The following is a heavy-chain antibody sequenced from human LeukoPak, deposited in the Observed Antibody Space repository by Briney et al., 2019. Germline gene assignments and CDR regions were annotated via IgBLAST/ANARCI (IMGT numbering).Heavy chain of an antibody. CDR2: ISGSGGST. V-gene: IGHV3-23*01. J-gene: IGHJ5*02. Sequence: GGSLRLSCATSGFTFSIYAMTWVRQAPGKGLEWVSTISGSGGSTYYADSVKGRFTISRDDSKNTLYLQMNRLRAEDTAVYYCAKESTVTPGNVNWFDTWGQGTLATVSS. CDR1: GFTFSIYA. CDR3: AKESTVTPGNVNWFDT. D-gene: IGHD4-17*01.